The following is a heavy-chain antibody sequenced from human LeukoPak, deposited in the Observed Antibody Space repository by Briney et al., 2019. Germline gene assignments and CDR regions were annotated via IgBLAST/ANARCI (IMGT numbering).Heavy chain of an antibody. CDR1: GGSISSYY. V-gene: IGHV4-59*01. Sequence: SETLSLTCTVSGGSISSYYWSWIRQPPGKGLDWIGYIYYSGSTNYNPSLKSRVTISVDTSKNQFSLKLSSVTAADTAVYYCAGVSPVGATSKKTGFAPWGQGTLVTVSP. CDR3: AGVSPVGATSKKTGFAP. CDR2: IYYSGST. D-gene: IGHD3-16*01. J-gene: IGHJ5*02.